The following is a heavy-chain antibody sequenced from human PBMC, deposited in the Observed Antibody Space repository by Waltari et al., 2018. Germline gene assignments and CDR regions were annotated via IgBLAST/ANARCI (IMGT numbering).Heavy chain of an antibody. CDR2: IIPIFGTA. D-gene: IGHD1-1*01. CDR3: ASGPHPQLNVAFDI. Sequence: QVQLVQSGAGVKKPGSSVKFSCKASGDTFSSYAITWVRQAPGQGLEWMGGIIPIFGTANDAQKFQGRVTITTDESTSTAYMELSSLRSEDTAVYYCASGPHPQLNVAFDIWGQGTMVIVSS. CDR1: GDTFSSYA. V-gene: IGHV1-69*05. J-gene: IGHJ3*02.